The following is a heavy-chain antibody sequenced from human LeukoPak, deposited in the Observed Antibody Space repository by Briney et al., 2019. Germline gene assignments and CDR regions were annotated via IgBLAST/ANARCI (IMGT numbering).Heavy chain of an antibody. Sequence: GASVKVSCKASGGTFSSYAISWVRQAPGQGLEWMGGIIPIFGTANYAQKLQGRVTITADKSTSTAYMELSSLRSEDTAVYYCATDRDSNYIRLDYWGQGTLVTVSS. CDR1: GGTFSSYA. V-gene: IGHV1-69*06. CDR2: IIPIFGTA. J-gene: IGHJ4*02. CDR3: ATDRDSNYIRLDY. D-gene: IGHD4-11*01.